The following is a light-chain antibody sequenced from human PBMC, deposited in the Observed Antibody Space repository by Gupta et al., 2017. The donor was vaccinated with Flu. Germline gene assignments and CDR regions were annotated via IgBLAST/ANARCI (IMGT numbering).Light chain of an antibody. CDR2: GTS. V-gene: IGKV3-15*01. CDR1: QNIGDK. Sequence: TQSPPTLSVSPGESATLSCRASQNIGDKLAWYQQKPGQAPRLLIYGTSTRATGVPARFSGSGSGTELTLTISSLQSEDFGVYYCQQFPLTFGGGTRVEVK. J-gene: IGKJ4*01. CDR3: QQFPLT.